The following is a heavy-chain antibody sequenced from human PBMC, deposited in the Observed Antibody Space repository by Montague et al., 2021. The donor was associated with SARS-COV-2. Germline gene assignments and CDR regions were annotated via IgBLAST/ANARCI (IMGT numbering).Heavy chain of an antibody. J-gene: IGHJ4*02. D-gene: IGHD5-12*01. Sequence: SETLSLTCSVSGFSISSGFYWAWIRQSPGKGPEWIGTVYHSGSTXXNPSLKGRVTVSIDTSKNQFSLTVTSVTAADTAVYFCARRGYTGSDYFDYWGQGTLVTVSS. CDR2: VYHSGST. CDR3: ARRGYTGSDYFDY. CDR1: GFSISSGFY. V-gene: IGHV4-38-2*01.